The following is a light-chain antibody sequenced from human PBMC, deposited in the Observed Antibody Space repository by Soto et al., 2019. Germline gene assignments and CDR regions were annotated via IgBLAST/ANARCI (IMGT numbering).Light chain of an antibody. CDR3: ETWDSNSWV. V-gene: IGLV4-60*02. Sequence: QAVVTHSSSASASLGSSVKFTCTLSSGHSTYIIAWHQQQPGKAPRYLMKLEGSGSYNKGSGVPDRFSGSSSGADRYRTISNLQFEDEADYYCETWDSNSWVFGGGTKLTVL. CDR1: SGHSTYI. J-gene: IGLJ3*02. CDR2: LEGSGSY.